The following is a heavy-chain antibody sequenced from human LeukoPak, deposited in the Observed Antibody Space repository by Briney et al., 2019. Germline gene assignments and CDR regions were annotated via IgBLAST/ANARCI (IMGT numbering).Heavy chain of an antibody. J-gene: IGHJ3*02. D-gene: IGHD2-2*01. Sequence: PGGSLRLSCAASGFPFDYYAMNWVRQAPGKGLEWVSATGASGHSTYYADSVKGRFTISRDNSKTTLYLQTNSLRAEDTAVYYCARGLSTVNDALDIWGQGTMVTVSS. CDR1: GFPFDYYA. V-gene: IGHV3-23*01. CDR3: ARGLSTVNDALDI. CDR2: TGASGHST.